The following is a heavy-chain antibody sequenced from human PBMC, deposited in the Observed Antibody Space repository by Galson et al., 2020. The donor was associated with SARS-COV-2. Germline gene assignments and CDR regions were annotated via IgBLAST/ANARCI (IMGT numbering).Heavy chain of an antibody. CDR1: SSHY. J-gene: IGHJ5*02. D-gene: IGHD2-15*01. V-gene: IGHV4-39*01. CDR2: IYYSGST. CDR3: ARLLDCSGGSCPHNWFDP. Sequence: SSHYMTWVRQAPGKGLEWIGSIYYSGSTYYNPSLKSRVTISVDTSKNQFSLKLSSVTAADTAVYYCARLLDCSGGSCPHNWFDPWGQGTLVTVSS.